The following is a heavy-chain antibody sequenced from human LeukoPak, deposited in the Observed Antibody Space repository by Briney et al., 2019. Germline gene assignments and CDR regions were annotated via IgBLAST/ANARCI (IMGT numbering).Heavy chain of an antibody. CDR2: ISGSGGST. J-gene: IGHJ4*02. V-gene: IGHV3-23*01. CDR1: GFTFSHYD. D-gene: IGHD3-10*01. Sequence: PGGSLRLSCAASGFTFSHYDMKWVRQAPGKGLEWVSGISGSGGSTYHADSVKGRFTISRDNSKNTLYLQMNSLRAEDTAVYYCARVLWFGELLFDYWGQGTLVTVSS. CDR3: ARVLWFGELLFDY.